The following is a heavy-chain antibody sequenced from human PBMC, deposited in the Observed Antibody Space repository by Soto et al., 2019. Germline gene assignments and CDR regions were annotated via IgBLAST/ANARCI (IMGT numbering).Heavy chain of an antibody. CDR3: ARGRQQLVNHDAFDI. V-gene: IGHV1-8*01. CDR2: MNPNSGNT. Sequence: VSVKVSCKASGYTFTSYDINWVRQATGQGLEWMGWMNPNSGNTGYAQKFQGRVTMTRNTSISTAYMELSSLRSADTAVYYCARGRQQLVNHDAFDIWGQGTMVTVSS. CDR1: GYTFTSYD. J-gene: IGHJ3*02. D-gene: IGHD6-13*01.